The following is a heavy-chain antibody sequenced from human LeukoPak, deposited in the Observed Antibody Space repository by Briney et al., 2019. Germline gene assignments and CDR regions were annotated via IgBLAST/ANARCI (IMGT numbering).Heavy chain of an antibody. J-gene: IGHJ4*02. CDR1: GFTFSSYG. V-gene: IGHV3-33*01. D-gene: IGHD4-23*01. CDR2: IWYDGSNK. Sequence: GRSLRLSCAASGFTFSSYGMHWVRQAPGKGLEWVAVIWYDGSNKYYADSVKGRITISRDNSKNTLYLQMNSLRAEDTAVYYCARGQTTVVNEGTGGFDYWGQGTLVTVSS. CDR3: ARGQTTVVNEGTGGFDY.